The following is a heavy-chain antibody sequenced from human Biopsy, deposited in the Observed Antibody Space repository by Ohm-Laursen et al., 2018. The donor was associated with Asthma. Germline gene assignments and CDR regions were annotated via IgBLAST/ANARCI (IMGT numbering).Heavy chain of an antibody. D-gene: IGHD3-3*01. CDR1: GFTFSSYD. J-gene: IGHJ4*02. CDR2: ISYDGSNK. Sequence: SLRLSCTASGFTFSSYDMHWVRQAPGKGLERVAVISYDGSNKYYADSVKGRFTISRDNSKNTLYLQMNSLRAEDTAVYYCASQSSGPDFWSGYYYFDYWGQGTLVTVSS. V-gene: IGHV3-30*03. CDR3: ASQSSGPDFWSGYYYFDY.